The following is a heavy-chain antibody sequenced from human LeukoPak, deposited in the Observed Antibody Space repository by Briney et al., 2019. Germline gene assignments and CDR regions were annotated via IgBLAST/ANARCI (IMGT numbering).Heavy chain of an antibody. D-gene: IGHD6-13*01. Sequence: SETLSLTCTVSGGSISTYYWSWIRQPPGKGLEWIGCIYYSGNTNYNPSLKSRVTISVDTSKNQFSLRLSSVTAADTAVYYCASLLAAAGSMDVWGQGTTVTVSS. V-gene: IGHV4-59*08. CDR1: GGSISTYY. J-gene: IGHJ6*02. CDR2: IYYSGNT. CDR3: ASLLAAAGSMDV.